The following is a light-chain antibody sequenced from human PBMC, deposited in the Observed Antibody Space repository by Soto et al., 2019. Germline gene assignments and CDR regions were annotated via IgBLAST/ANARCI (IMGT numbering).Light chain of an antibody. V-gene: IGKV3-20*01. CDR3: QYFGNSPPYT. J-gene: IGKJ2*01. CDR2: AAS. Sequence: EIGLTQSPGILSLSPGERATLSCRASQSITSRYLAWFQQKPGQSPRLLIYAASTRATGLPDRFSGSGSGTDFTLPIIRLEPEDFAVYYCQYFGNSPPYTFGQGTKVEIK. CDR1: QSITSRY.